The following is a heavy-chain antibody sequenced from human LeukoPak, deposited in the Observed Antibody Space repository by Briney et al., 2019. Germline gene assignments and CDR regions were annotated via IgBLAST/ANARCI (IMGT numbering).Heavy chain of an antibody. Sequence: GGSLRLSCAVSGFTFSSHLMSWVRQAPGKGLEWVANIRQDGSEKYYADSVRGRFTISRDNAKNSLYLQMNSLRAEDTAVYYCARDYGYSSGWYRYYYYGMDVWGQGTTVTVSS. CDR3: ARDYGYSSGWYRYYYYGMDV. CDR2: IRQDGSEK. V-gene: IGHV3-7*01. CDR1: GFTFSSHL. J-gene: IGHJ6*02. D-gene: IGHD6-19*01.